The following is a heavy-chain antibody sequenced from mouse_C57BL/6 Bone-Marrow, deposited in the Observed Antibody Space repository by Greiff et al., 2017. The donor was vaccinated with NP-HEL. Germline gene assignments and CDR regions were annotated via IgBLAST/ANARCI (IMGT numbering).Heavy chain of an antibody. CDR1: GYTFTSYW. CDR2: IDPSDSYT. J-gene: IGHJ4*01. CDR3: ARYDGPYYYAMDY. V-gene: IGHV1-50*01. Sequence: QVQLQQPGAELVKPGASVKLSCKASGYTFTSYWMQWVKQRPGQGLEWIGEIDPSDSYTNYNQKFKGKATLTVDTSSSTAYMQLSSLTSEGSAVYYCARYDGPYYYAMDYWGQGTSVTVSS. D-gene: IGHD1-1*01.